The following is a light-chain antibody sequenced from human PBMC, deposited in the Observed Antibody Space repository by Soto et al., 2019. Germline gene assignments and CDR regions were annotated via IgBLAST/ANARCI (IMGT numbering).Light chain of an antibody. Sequence: DIQMTQSPSTVSAYVGDSVTITCRASQSITTWLAWFQQKPGRVPKRLIYGASTLQSWAPSRFSGSASGAAFTLTISSLQPEDFATYYCLQYNSYPFTFGGGTKVDIK. V-gene: IGKV1-5*01. CDR2: GAS. J-gene: IGKJ4*01. CDR3: LQYNSYPFT. CDR1: QSITTW.